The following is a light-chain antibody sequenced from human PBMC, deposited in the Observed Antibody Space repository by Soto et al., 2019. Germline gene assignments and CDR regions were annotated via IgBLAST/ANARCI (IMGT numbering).Light chain of an antibody. J-gene: IGKJ4*01. V-gene: IGKV1-39*01. CDR1: QSISSY. Sequence: DIQMTQSPSSLSASVGDRVTITCRASQSISSYLNWYQQKPGKAPKLLIYAASSLQSGVPSRFSGTGSGTDFTLTISSLQTKDFATYYCQQGYSPPLSFGGGTTVEIK. CDR2: AAS. CDR3: QQGYSPPLS.